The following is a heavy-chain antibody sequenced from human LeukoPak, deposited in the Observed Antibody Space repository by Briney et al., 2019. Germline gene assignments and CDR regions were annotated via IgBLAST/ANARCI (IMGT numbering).Heavy chain of an antibody. V-gene: IGHV3-30-3*01. J-gene: IGHJ4*02. CDR1: GFTFSSYA. Sequence: PGRSLRLSCAASGFTFSSYAMHWVRQAPGKGLEWVAVISYDGSNKYYADSVKGRFTISRDNSKNTLNLQMNSLRAEDTAVYYCARDDPYEGSGSYYPSQFDYWGQGTLVAVSS. D-gene: IGHD3-10*01. CDR3: ARDDPYEGSGSYYPSQFDY. CDR2: ISYDGSNK.